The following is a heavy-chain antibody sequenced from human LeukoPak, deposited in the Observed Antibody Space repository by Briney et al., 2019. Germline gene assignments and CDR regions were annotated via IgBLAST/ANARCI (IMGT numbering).Heavy chain of an antibody. Sequence: GGSLRLSCAASGFIFGDYWMNWVRQAPGKGLEWVANIKEDGRVKNYVDSVRGRFTISRDNAKNSLSLEMNSLRAEDTAVYYCARDWATINYWGQGTLVTVSS. V-gene: IGHV3-7*01. CDR1: GFIFGDYW. CDR3: ARDWATINY. CDR2: IKEDGRVK. D-gene: IGHD5-12*01. J-gene: IGHJ4*02.